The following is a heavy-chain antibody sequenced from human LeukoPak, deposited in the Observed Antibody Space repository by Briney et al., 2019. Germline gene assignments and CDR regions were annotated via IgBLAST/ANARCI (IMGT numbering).Heavy chain of an antibody. Sequence: ASVKVSCKASGYTFTGYYMHWVRQAPGQGLEWMEWINPNSGGTNYAQKFQGRVTMTRDTSISTAYMELSRLRSDDTAVYYCARGRGPDYYYMDVWGKGTTVTVSS. CDR1: GYTFTGYY. J-gene: IGHJ6*03. D-gene: IGHD3-10*01. V-gene: IGHV1-2*02. CDR3: ARGRGPDYYYMDV. CDR2: INPNSGGT.